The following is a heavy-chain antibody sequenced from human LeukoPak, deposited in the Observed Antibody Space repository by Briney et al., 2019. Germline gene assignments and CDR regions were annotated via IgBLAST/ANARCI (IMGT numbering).Heavy chain of an antibody. D-gene: IGHD5-18*01. CDR1: GYTFTSYG. Sequence: ASVKVSFKASGYTFTSYGISWVRQAPGQGLEWMGWISAYNGNTNYAQTLQGRVTMTTDTSTNTAYMQLMSLRSDDTVVYYCARDSAMSIDYWGQGTLVTVSS. CDR2: ISAYNGNT. J-gene: IGHJ4*02. V-gene: IGHV1-18*01. CDR3: ARDSAMSIDY.